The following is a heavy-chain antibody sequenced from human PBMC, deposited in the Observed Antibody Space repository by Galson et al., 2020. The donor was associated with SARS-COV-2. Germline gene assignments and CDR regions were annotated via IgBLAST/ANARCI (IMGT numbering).Heavy chain of an antibody. V-gene: IGHV4-59*01. CDR2: IYYTGTT. Sequence: SQTLSLTCTVSGGSIRSYYWSWIRQSPGKGLEWIGYIYYTGTTKYNPSLESRVTISVDTSKDQFSLKRKSVTAADTAVYYCAREEYYYETTGAPSIAFDIWGQGTMVTVSS. D-gene: IGHD3-22*01. CDR1: GGSIRSYY. CDR3: AREEYYYETTGAPSIAFDI. J-gene: IGHJ3*02.